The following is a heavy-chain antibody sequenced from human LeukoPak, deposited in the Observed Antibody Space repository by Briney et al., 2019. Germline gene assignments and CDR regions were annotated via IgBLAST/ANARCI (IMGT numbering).Heavy chain of an antibody. Sequence: ASVKVSCKASGYTFTSYDINWVRQATGQGLEWMGWMNPNSGNTGYAQKFQGRVTMTRNTSISTAYMELSSLRSEDTAAYYCARGLGGELASDFWGQGTLVTVSS. J-gene: IGHJ4*02. V-gene: IGHV1-8*01. CDR3: ARGLGGELASDF. D-gene: IGHD1-26*01. CDR1: GYTFTSYD. CDR2: MNPNSGNT.